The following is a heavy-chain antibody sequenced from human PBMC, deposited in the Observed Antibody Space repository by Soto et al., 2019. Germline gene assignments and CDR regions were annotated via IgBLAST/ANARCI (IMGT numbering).Heavy chain of an antibody. CDR1: GVTFSSYS. D-gene: IGHD5-12*01. CDR3: ARSDSGYGMYYFYY. CDR2: IIPILGIA. Sequence: SVKVCCKASGVTFSSYSISWVRQAPGQGLEWMGRIIPILGIANYAQKFQGRVTITADKSTSTAYMELSSLRSEDTAVYYCARSDSGYGMYYFYYWGQGTLVTVSS. J-gene: IGHJ4*02. V-gene: IGHV1-69*02.